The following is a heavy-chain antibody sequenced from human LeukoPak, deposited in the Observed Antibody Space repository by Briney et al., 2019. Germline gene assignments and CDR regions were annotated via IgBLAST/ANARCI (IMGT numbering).Heavy chain of an antibody. J-gene: IGHJ4*02. CDR1: GFSFSIHW. D-gene: IGHD6-19*01. CDR3: ATKQWLAPPPDS. CDR2: INPDGTKT. V-gene: IGHV3-7*01. Sequence: SGGSLRLSCAASGFSFSIHWMSWVRQAPGKGLQWVAKINPDGTKTFYVGSVEGRFTVSRDNADNTMFLQMNSVRDEDTAVYYCATKQWLAPPPDSWGQGTPVTVSS.